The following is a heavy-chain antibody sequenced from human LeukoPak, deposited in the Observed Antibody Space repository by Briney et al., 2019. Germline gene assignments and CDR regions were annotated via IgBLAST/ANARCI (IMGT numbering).Heavy chain of an antibody. Sequence: SETLSLTCTVSGGPISSSSYYWGWIRQPPGKGLEWIGSIYYGGSTYYNPSLKGRVTISVDTSKNQFALRLSSVTAADTAVYYCARTKLNHGYYYYYYMDVWGKGTTVTVSS. J-gene: IGHJ6*03. V-gene: IGHV4-39*01. CDR3: ARTKLNHGYYYYYYMDV. CDR2: IYYGGST. D-gene: IGHD1-14*01. CDR1: GGPISSSSYY.